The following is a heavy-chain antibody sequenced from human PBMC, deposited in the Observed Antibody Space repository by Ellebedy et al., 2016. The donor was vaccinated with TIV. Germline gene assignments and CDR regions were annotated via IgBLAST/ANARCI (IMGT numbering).Heavy chain of an antibody. Sequence: SETLSLTXTVSGCSFSSDSYYWSWIRQPQGKGLEWIGYIYYSGSTNYNPSLKSRVTISVDTSKNQFSLKLSSVTAADTAVYYCARSFVRGVIQGTGWFDPWGQGTLVTVSS. V-gene: IGHV4-61*01. CDR2: IYYSGST. D-gene: IGHD3-10*02. CDR1: GCSFSSDSYY. CDR3: ARSFVRGVIQGTGWFDP. J-gene: IGHJ5*02.